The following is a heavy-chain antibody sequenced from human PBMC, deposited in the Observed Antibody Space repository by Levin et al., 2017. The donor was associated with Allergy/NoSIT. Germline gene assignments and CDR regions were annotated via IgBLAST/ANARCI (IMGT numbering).Heavy chain of an antibody. Sequence: QTLSLTCTFSGFSLRTNGMCVSWIRQPPGKALEWLALIDSDDDKYYSTSLKTRLTISKDTSKNQVVLTVTNMDPVDTATYYCARIREGWRSSGSYDWGQGTLVTVSS. V-gene: IGHV2-70*01. CDR1: GFSLRTNGMC. D-gene: IGHD3-22*01. CDR2: IDSDDDK. CDR3: ARIREGWRSSGSYD. J-gene: IGHJ4*02.